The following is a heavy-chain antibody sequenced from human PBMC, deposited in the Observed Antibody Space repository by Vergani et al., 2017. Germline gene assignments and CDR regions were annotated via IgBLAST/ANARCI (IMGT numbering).Heavy chain of an antibody. V-gene: IGHV3-48*03. D-gene: IGHD3-3*01. CDR3: VFSPEPWSGRDFQH. J-gene: IGHJ1*01. Sequence: EVQLVESGGGLVQPGGSLRLSCAASGFTFSSYEMNWVRQAPGKGLEWVSYISSSGSTIYYADSVKGRFTISRDNAKNSLYLQMNSLRAEDTAVYYCVFSPEPWSGRDFQHWGQGTLVTVSS. CDR2: ISSSGSTI. CDR1: GFTFSSYE.